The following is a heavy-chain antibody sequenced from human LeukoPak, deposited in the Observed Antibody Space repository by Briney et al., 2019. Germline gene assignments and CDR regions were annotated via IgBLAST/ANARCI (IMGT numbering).Heavy chain of an antibody. Sequence: TSSETLSLTCTVSGGSISSYYWSWIRLPPGKGLEWIGYLSKSGNTNYSPSLKSRVPIFGDTSKNQFFLKLSSVTAPDTAVYYCARARYVNSFYAFDIWGQGTLVTVSS. CDR3: ARARYVNSFYAFDI. D-gene: IGHD3-9*01. V-gene: IGHV4-59*01. CDR1: GGSISSYY. J-gene: IGHJ3*02. CDR2: LSKSGNT.